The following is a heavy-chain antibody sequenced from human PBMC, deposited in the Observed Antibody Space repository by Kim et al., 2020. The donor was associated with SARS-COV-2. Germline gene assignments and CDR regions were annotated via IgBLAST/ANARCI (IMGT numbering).Heavy chain of an antibody. CDR1: GGSISSGGYY. V-gene: IGHV4-31*03. CDR2: IYYSGST. J-gene: IGHJ4*02. CDR3: ARGGGYCSGGSCYRPRPFDY. D-gene: IGHD2-15*01. Sequence: SETLSLTCTVSGGSISSGGYYWSWIRQHPGKGLEWIGYIYYSGSTYYNPSLKSRVTISVDTSKNQFSLKLSSVTAADTAVYYCARGGGYCSGGSCYRPRPFDYWGQGTLVTVSS.